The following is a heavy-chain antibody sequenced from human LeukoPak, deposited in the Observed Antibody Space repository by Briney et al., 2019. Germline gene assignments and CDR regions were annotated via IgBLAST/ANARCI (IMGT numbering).Heavy chain of an antibody. Sequence: GTSVKVSCEASGFTFSTSAMQWVRQARGQRLEWIGWIVLGSGNAKYAQNFQERATITRDMSKSTAYMESSSLRSEDTAVYFCAAGAAAGYFDYWGQGSLVTVSS. CDR3: AAGAAAGYFDY. CDR1: GFTFSTSA. J-gene: IGHJ4*02. D-gene: IGHD6-13*01. V-gene: IGHV1-58*02. CDR2: IVLGSGNA.